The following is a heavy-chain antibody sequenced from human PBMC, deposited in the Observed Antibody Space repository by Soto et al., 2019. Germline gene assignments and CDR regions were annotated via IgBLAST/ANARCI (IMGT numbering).Heavy chain of an antibody. J-gene: IGHJ6*03. V-gene: IGHV3-9*01. CDR3: AKSGFSFGELSQQAMDV. Sequence: GGSLRLSCAASGFTFDDYAMHWVRQAPGKGLEWVSGISWNSGSIGYADSVKGRFTISRDNAKNSLYLQMNSLRAEDTALYYCAKSGFSFGELSQQAMDVWGKGTTVTVSS. CDR2: ISWNSGSI. CDR1: GFTFDDYA. D-gene: IGHD3-10*01.